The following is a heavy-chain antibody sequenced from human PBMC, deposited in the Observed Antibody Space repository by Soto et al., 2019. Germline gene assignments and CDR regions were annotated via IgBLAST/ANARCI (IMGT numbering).Heavy chain of an antibody. D-gene: IGHD4-4*01. Sequence: PGGSLRLSCAASGFTFSSYSMNWVRQAPGKGLEWVSSISSSSSYIYYADSVKGRFTISRDNAKNSLYLQMNSLRAEDTAVYYCARGSDYTFNWFDPWGQGTLVTVSS. V-gene: IGHV3-21*01. CDR3: ARGSDYTFNWFDP. J-gene: IGHJ5*02. CDR2: ISSSSSYI. CDR1: GFTFSSYS.